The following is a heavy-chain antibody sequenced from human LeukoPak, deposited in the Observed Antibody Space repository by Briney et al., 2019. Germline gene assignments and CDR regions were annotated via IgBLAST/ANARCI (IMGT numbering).Heavy chain of an antibody. CDR3: AKGKNAYGSSSNDY. CDR1: GFTFSSYA. CDR2: FSGTVGST. J-gene: IGHJ4*02. D-gene: IGHD6-13*01. V-gene: IGHV3-23*01. Sequence: GGSLRLSCAASGFTFSSYAMSWVRQAPGKGLEWVSSFSGTVGSTYYADFVKGRFTISRDSYKNTLYLQMNSLRAEDTAVYYCAKGKNAYGSSSNDYWGQGSLVTVSS.